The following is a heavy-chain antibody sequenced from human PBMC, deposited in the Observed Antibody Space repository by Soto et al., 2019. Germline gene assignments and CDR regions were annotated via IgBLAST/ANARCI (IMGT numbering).Heavy chain of an antibody. CDR2: IIPLHNTS. CDR3: ARDHAKLLWFGPTHYYYYGMDV. Sequence: SVKVSCKVSGGAFTNYSLNWVRHSPGQGLEWLGGIIPLHNTSNYSEKFVGRLSVTADISSSTVYMHLSGLTSGDTAVYYCARDHAKLLWFGPTHYYYYGMDVWGQGTTVTVSS. D-gene: IGHD3-10*01. V-gene: IGHV1-69*08. J-gene: IGHJ6*02. CDR1: GGAFTNYS.